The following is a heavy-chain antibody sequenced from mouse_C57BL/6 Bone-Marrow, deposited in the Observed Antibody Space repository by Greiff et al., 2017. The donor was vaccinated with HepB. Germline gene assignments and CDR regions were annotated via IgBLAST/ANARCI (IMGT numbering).Heavy chain of an antibody. CDR2: ISNGGGST. CDR3: ARHEDLPMDY. CDR1: GFTFSDYY. J-gene: IGHJ4*01. Sequence: EVQRVESGGGLVQPGGSLKLSCAASGFTFSDYYMYWVRQTPEKRLEWVAYISNGGGSTYYPDTVKGRFTISRDNAKNTLYLQMSRLKSEDTAMYYCARHEDLPMDYWGQGTSVTVSS. V-gene: IGHV5-12*01.